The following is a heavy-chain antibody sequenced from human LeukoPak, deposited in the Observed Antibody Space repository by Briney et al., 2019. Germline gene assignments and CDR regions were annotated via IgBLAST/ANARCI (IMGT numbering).Heavy chain of an antibody. CDR3: ARELVATIPPYYYGLDV. V-gene: IGHV1-2*02. Sequence: ASVRVSCKASGYSFIGYYIRWVRQAPGKGPEWMGWINPNSGSTNYARKFQGRITITRDTSISTAYLELSRLISDDTAVYYCARELVATIPPYYYGLDVCGQGTTVTVSS. CDR2: INPNSGST. J-gene: IGHJ6*02. CDR1: GYSFIGYY. D-gene: IGHD5-12*01.